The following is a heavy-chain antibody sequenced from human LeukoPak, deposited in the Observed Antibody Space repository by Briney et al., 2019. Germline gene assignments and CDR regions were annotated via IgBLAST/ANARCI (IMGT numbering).Heavy chain of an antibody. Sequence: ASVKVSCKASGGTFSSYAISWVRQAPGQGLEWMGGIIPIFGTANYAQKFQGRVTITADESTSTAYMELSSLRSEDTAVYYCARTQSRFLEWLLTPGRYYGMDVWGQGTTVTVSS. CDR3: ARTQSRFLEWLLTPGRYYGMDV. CDR2: IIPIFGTA. J-gene: IGHJ6*02. CDR1: GGTFSSYA. D-gene: IGHD3-3*01. V-gene: IGHV1-69*13.